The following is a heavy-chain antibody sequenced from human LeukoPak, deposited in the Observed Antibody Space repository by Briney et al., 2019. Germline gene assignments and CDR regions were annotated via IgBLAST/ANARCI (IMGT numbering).Heavy chain of an antibody. D-gene: IGHD6-19*01. CDR1: GFTFSSYS. J-gene: IGHJ4*02. Sequence: GWSLRLSCAASGFTFSSYSMNWVRQAPGKGLEWVSGISWNSDSIGYADSVKGRFTISRDNAKNSLYLQMNSLRAEDTAVYYCARAPVAGTYWGQGTLVTVSS. CDR2: ISWNSDSI. CDR3: ARAPVAGTY. V-gene: IGHV3-48*04.